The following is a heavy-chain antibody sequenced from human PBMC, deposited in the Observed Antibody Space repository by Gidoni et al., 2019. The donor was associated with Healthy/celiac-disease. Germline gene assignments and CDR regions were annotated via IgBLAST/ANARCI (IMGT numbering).Heavy chain of an antibody. CDR3: ARHKVAARYYYGMDV. Sequence: QLQMQESGQGLVKPSETLSLTCTVSGGSISSSSYYWGWIRQPPGKGLEWIGSSYYSGSTYYNPSLKSRVTISVDTSKTQFSLKLSSVTAADTAVYYCARHKVAARYYYGMDVWGQGTTVTVSS. J-gene: IGHJ6*02. D-gene: IGHD6-6*01. CDR1: GGSISSSSYY. V-gene: IGHV4-39*01. CDR2: SYYSGST.